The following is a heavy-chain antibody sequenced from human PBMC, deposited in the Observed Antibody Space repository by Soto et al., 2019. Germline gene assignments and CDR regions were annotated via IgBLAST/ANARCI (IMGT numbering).Heavy chain of an antibody. V-gene: IGHV1-69*13. CDR3: ARGHGLRYFDWLLDY. Sequence: ASVKVSCKASGGTFSSYAISWVRQVPGQGLEWMGGIIPIFGTANYAQKFQGRVTTTADESTSTAYMELSSLRSEDAAVFYCARGHGLRYFDWLLDYWGQGTLVTVSS. J-gene: IGHJ4*02. D-gene: IGHD3-9*01. CDR2: IIPIFGTA. CDR1: GGTFSSYA.